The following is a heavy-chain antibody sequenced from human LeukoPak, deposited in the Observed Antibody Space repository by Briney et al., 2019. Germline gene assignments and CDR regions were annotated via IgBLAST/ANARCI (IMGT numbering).Heavy chain of an antibody. CDR3: ARDLSSSSSGWYVAYYYYGMDV. V-gene: IGHV3-30-3*01. CDR2: ISHDGSNK. D-gene: IGHD6-19*01. J-gene: IGHJ6*02. Sequence: GRSLRLSCAASGFTFSSYAMHWVRQAPGKGLEWVAVISHDGSNKYYADSVKGRFTISRDNSKNTLYLQMNSLRAEDTAVYYCARDLSSSSSGWYVAYYYYGMDVWGQGTTVTVSS. CDR1: GFTFSSYA.